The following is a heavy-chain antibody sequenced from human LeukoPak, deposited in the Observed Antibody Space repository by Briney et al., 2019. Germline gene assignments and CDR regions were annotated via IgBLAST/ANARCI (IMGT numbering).Heavy chain of an antibody. V-gene: IGHV3-23*01. J-gene: IGHJ4*02. CDR1: GFTFSSYA. Sequence: GGSLRLSCAASGFTFSSYAMSWVRQAPGKGLEWVSLISGSGGSTYYADSVKGRFTISRDNSKKTLHLQMNSLRAEDTAVYYCAKGVAGLLPNFDYWGQGTLVTVSS. D-gene: IGHD6-19*01. CDR2: ISGSGGST. CDR3: AKGVAGLLPNFDY.